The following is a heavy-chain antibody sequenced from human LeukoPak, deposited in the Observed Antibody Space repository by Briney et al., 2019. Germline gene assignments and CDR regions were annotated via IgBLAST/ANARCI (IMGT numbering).Heavy chain of an antibody. D-gene: IGHD2-15*01. CDR3: ARGSQSLGYCSGGSCRAKIFDY. CDR2: INPNTGDT. Sequence: ASVKVSCKTSGYTFTAYYLNWVRQAPGQGLEWMGWINPNTGDTNYAQKFQVRVTMTRDTSISTAYMELSRLRSDDTAVYYCARGSQSLGYCSGGSCRAKIFDYWGQGTLVSVSS. CDR1: GYTFTAYY. V-gene: IGHV1-2*02. J-gene: IGHJ4*02.